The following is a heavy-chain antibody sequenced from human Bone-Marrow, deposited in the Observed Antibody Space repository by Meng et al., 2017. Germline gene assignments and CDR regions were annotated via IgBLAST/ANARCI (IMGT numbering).Heavy chain of an antibody. CDR2: ISCSGGST. D-gene: IGHD1-26*01. Sequence: GESLKISCAASGFSFSSYGMHWVRQAPGKGLVWVSVISCSGGSTYYADSVKGRFTISRDDSKNTLYLQMNSLRAEDKAVYYYAKETGATNGYFDNWGQGTLVTVSS. J-gene: IGHJ4*02. CDR1: GFSFSSYG. V-gene: IGHV3-23*01. CDR3: AKETGATNGYFDN.